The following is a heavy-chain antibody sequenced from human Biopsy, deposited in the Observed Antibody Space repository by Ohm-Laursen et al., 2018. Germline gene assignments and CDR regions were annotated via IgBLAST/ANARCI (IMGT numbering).Heavy chain of an antibody. CDR3: AKDGGQRLGGAFDI. CDR2: TSFDGSNK. D-gene: IGHD6-25*01. Sequence: SLRLSCAASGFGFYAMHWVRQPPGKGLEWLAVTSFDGSNKFYAESVRSRFTISRDRSRDTLYLQMNRLTNEDTALYYCAKDGGQRLGGAFDIWGHGTMVIVAS. CDR1: GFGFYA. V-gene: IGHV3-30*18. J-gene: IGHJ3*02.